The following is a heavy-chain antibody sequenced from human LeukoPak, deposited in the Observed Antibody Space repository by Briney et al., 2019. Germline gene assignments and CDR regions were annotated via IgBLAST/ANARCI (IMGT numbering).Heavy chain of an antibody. CDR3: ARGGEYYYESSGYYWFDP. CDR2: MNPNSGNT. CDR1: GYTFTSYD. J-gene: IGHJ5*02. D-gene: IGHD3-22*01. V-gene: IGHV1-8*01. Sequence: ASVKVSCKASGYTFTSYDINWVRQAPGQGLEWMGWMNPNSGNTGYAQKFQGRVTMTRNTSISTAYMELSSLRSEDTAVYYCARGGEYYYESSGYYWFDPWGQGTLVTVSS.